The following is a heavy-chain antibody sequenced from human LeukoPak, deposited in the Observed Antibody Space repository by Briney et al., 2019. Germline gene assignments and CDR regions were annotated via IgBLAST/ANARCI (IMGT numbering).Heavy chain of an antibody. Sequence: KPSETLSLTCAVYGGSFSNYYWSWIRQPPGKGLEWIGEINHSGSTNYNPSLKSRVTISVDTSKNQFSLKLSSVTAADTAVYYCARYQAGYSSSWSPWGYVYWGQGTLVTVSS. CDR2: INHSGST. J-gene: IGHJ4*02. V-gene: IGHV4-34*01. CDR3: ARYQAGYSSSWSPWGYVY. D-gene: IGHD6-13*01. CDR1: GGSFSNYY.